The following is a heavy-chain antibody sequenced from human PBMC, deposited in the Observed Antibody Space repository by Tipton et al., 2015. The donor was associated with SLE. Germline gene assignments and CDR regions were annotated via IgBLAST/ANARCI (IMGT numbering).Heavy chain of an antibody. J-gene: IGHJ3*02. CDR3: ARHGGYHDAFDI. D-gene: IGHD3-16*01. CDR2: INHSGST. V-gene: IGHV4-34*01. Sequence: TLSLTCTVSGGSISSYYWSWIRQPPGKGLEWIGEINHSGSTNYNPSLKSRVTISVDTSKNQFSLKLSSVTAADTAVYYCARHGGYHDAFDIWGQGTMVTVSS. CDR1: GGSISSYY.